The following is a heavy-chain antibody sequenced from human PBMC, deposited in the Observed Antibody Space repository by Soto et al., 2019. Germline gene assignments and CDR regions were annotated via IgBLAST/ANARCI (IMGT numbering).Heavy chain of an antibody. J-gene: IGHJ4*02. Sequence: QVQLVESGGGVVQPGRSLRLSCAASGFTFSSYGMHWVRQAPGKGLEWVAVIWYDGSNKYYADSVKGRFTISRDNSKNKLYLQMNSLRAEDTAVYYCARDKLLGSTVGYYFDYWGQGTLVTVSS. V-gene: IGHV3-33*01. CDR2: IWYDGSNK. CDR1: GFTFSSYG. D-gene: IGHD2-15*01. CDR3: ARDKLLGSTVGYYFDY.